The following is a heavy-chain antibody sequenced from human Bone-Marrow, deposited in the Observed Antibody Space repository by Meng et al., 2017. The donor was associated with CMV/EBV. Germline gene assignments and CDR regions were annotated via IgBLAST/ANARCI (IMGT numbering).Heavy chain of an antibody. J-gene: IGHJ5*02. D-gene: IGHD3-22*01. V-gene: IGHV1-69*05. CDR3: ARVGGDRWFDP. CDR1: GGTFSSYA. CDR2: IIPIFGTA. Sequence: SWKAAGGTFSSYASSWVRQAPGEGLEWMGGIIPIFGTANYAQKFQGRVTITKDESTSTAYMELSSLRSEDTAVYYCARVGGDRWFDPWGQGTLVTVSS.